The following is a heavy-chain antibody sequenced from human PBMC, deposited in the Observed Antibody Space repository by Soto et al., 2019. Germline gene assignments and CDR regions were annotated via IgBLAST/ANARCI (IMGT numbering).Heavy chain of an antibody. J-gene: IGHJ3*02. CDR3: TTEGEMAKRAGDDAFDI. D-gene: IGHD7-27*01. CDR2: IKSKTDGGTT. CDR1: GFTFSNAW. Sequence: GGSLRLSCAASGFTFSNAWMNWVRQAPGKGLEWVGRIKSKTDGGTTDYAAPVKGRFTISRDDSKNTLYLQMNSLKTEDAAVYYCTTEGEMAKRAGDDAFDIWGQGTMVTVSS. V-gene: IGHV3-15*07.